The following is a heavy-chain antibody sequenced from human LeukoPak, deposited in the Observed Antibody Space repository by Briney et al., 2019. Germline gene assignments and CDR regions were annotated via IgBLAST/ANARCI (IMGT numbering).Heavy chain of an antibody. J-gene: IGHJ3*01. CDR2: INHSGST. CDR1: GGSFRDYY. Sequence: KPSETLSLTCAVYGGSFRDYYWSWIRQPPGKGLEWIGEINHSGSTNYNPSLKSRVTISLDTSKNQFSLKLTSVTAADTAVYYCAKAPYLSTGSWGQGILVAVCS. CDR3: AKAPYLSTGS. V-gene: IGHV4-34*01. D-gene: IGHD3-22*01.